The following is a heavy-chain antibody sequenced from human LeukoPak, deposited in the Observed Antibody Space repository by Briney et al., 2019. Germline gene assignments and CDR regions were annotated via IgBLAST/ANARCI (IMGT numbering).Heavy chain of an antibody. J-gene: IGHJ4*02. CDR3: AKSPVSSCGGSFCYPFDY. CDR2: ISYDGSNK. CDR1: GFTFSSYG. D-gene: IGHD2-21*01. Sequence: GRSLRLSCAASGFTFSSYGMHWVRQAPGKGLEWVAVISYDGSNKQYADFVKGRFTISRDNSRNTLYLQMNTLRAEDTAVYFCAKSPVSSCGGSFCYPFDYWGQGNLVTVSS. V-gene: IGHV3-30*18.